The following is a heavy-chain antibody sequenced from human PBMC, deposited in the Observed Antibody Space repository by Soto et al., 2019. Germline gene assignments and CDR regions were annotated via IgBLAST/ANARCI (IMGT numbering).Heavy chain of an antibody. CDR3: ARDLTAAAWFVP. CDR2: IYYSGST. CDR1: GGSTSSYY. J-gene: IGHJ5*02. V-gene: IGHV4-59*01. D-gene: IGHD6-13*01. Sequence: PSETLSLTCTVSGGSTSSYYWSWIRQPPGKGLEWIGYIYYSGSTNYNPSLKSRVTISVDTSKNQFSLKLSSVTAADTAPYYCARDLTAAAWFVPWGQGTLVTVSS.